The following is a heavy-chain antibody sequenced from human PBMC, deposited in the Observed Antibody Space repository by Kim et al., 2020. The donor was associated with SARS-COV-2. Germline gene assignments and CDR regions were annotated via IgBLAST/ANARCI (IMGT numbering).Heavy chain of an antibody. Sequence: SGPTLVKPTQTLTLTCTFSGFSLSTSGVGVGWIRQPPGKALEWLALIYWDDDKRYSPSLKSRLTITKDTSKNQVVLTMTNMDPVDTATYYCAHSPTLVTSPWELRRPPLFDYWGQGTLVTVSS. CDR1: GFSLSTSGVG. J-gene: IGHJ4*02. D-gene: IGHD1-26*01. V-gene: IGHV2-5*02. CDR3: AHSPTLVTSPWELRRPPLFDY. CDR2: IYWDDDK.